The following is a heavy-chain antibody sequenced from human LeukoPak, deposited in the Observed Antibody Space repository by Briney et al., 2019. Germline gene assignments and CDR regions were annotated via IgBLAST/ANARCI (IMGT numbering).Heavy chain of an antibody. CDR1: GGSISSYY. Sequence: PSETLSLTCTVSGGSISSYYWSWIRQPPGKGLEWIAHISDIGSINYNPSLKSRVTISLDTSKNQFSLKLSSVTAADTAVYYCAGHHPRNTVDFWGQGTLVTVSS. J-gene: IGHJ4*02. V-gene: IGHV4-59*08. CDR3: AGHHPRNTVDF. D-gene: IGHD2/OR15-2a*01. CDR2: ISDIGSI.